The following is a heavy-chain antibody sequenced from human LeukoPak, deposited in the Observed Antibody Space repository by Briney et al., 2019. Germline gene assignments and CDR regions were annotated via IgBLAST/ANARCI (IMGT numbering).Heavy chain of an antibody. CDR3: ASSSGGIAAAGTEPNFDY. V-gene: IGHV1-69*05. CDR2: IIPIFGTA. J-gene: IGHJ4*02. Sequence: ASVKVSCKASGNTFTGYYMHWVRQAPGQGLEWMGGIIPIFGTANYAQKFQGRVTITTDESTSTAYMELSSLRSEDTAVYYCASSSGGIAAAGTEPNFDYWGQGTLVTVSS. D-gene: IGHD6-13*01. CDR1: GNTFTGYY.